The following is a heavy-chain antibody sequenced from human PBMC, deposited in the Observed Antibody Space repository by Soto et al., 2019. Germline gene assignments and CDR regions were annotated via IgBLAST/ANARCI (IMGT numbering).Heavy chain of an antibody. J-gene: IGHJ6*02. CDR3: ARESIAAAGTFYYGMDV. V-gene: IGHV3-33*01. CDR2: IWYDGSNK. D-gene: IGHD6-13*01. CDR1: GFTFSSYG. Sequence: QVQLVESGGGVVQPGRSLRLSCAASGFTFSSYGMHWVRQAPGKGLEWVAVIWYDGSNKYYADSVKGRFTISRDNSKNTLYLQMNSRRAEDTAVYYCARESIAAAGTFYYGMDVWGQGTTVTVSS.